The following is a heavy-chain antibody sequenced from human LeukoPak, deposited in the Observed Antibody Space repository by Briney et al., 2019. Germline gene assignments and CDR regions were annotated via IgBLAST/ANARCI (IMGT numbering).Heavy chain of an antibody. J-gene: IGHJ3*01. D-gene: IGHD2-15*01. Sequence: GGSLRLSCAASGLPFSISWMSWVRQAPGKGLQCVGNIKPDGSETFYVDSVRGRFTISRDNARNLLFLQMNSLGVDDTAVYYCAFGNAFDVWGRGTMVTVSS. CDR2: IKPDGSET. CDR3: AFGNAFDV. CDR1: GLPFSISW. V-gene: IGHV3-7*01.